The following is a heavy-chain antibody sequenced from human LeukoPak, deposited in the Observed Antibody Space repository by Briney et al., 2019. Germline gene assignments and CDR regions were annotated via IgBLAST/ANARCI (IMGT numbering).Heavy chain of an antibody. CDR2: IYTSGST. J-gene: IGHJ5*02. V-gene: IGHV4-4*07. Sequence: SETLSLICTASGGSISSYYWSWIRQPAGKGLEWIGRIYTSGSTNYNPSLKSRVTMSVDTSKNQFSLKLSSVTAADTAVYYCARDFSGYDFWSGYYTGFENNWFDPWGQGTLVTVSS. D-gene: IGHD3-3*01. CDR1: GGSISSYY. CDR3: ARDFSGYDFWSGYYTGFENNWFDP.